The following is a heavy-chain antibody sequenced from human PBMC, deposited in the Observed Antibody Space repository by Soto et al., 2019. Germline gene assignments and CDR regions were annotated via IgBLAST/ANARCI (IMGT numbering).Heavy chain of an antibody. D-gene: IGHD3-9*01. V-gene: IGHV3-15*07. J-gene: IGHJ6*02. CDR1: GFTFSNAW. CDR3: TTDSNYDILTGYYLDYYGMDV. CDR2: IKSKTDGGTT. Sequence: PGGSLRLSCAASGFTFSNAWMNWVRQAPGKGLEWVGRIKSKTDGGTTDYAAPVKGRFTISRDDSKNTLYLQMNSLKTEDTAVYYCTTDSNYDILTGYYLDYYGMDVWGQGTTVTVSS.